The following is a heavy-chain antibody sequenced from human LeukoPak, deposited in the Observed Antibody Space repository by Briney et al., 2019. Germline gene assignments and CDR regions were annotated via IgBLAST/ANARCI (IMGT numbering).Heavy chain of an antibody. Sequence: GGSLRLSCAASGFTFSTFAMIWVRQPPGKGLEWVSSIFPSGGEIRYADSVRGRFTISRDNSKSTLSLQMNSLRAEDTAIYYCATYRQVLLPFEAWGQGTLVTVSS. CDR2: IFPSGGEI. V-gene: IGHV3-23*01. CDR1: GFTFSTFA. CDR3: ATYRQVLLPFEA. D-gene: IGHD2-8*02. J-gene: IGHJ5*02.